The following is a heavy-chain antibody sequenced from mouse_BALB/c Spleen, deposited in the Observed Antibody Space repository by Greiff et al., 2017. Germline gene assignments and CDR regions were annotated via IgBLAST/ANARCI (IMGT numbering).Heavy chain of an antibody. D-gene: IGHD1-1*01. CDR2: IYPGDGDT. J-gene: IGHJ4*01. CDR3: ASRGSHYYGSSYVDAMDY. CDR1: GYAFSSYW. V-gene: IGHV1-80*01. Sequence: QVQLQQSGAELVRPGSSVKISCKASGYAFSSYWMNWVKQRPGQGLEWIGQIYPGDGDTNYNGKFKGKATLTADKSSSTAYMQLSSLTSEDSAVYFCASRGSHYYGSSYVDAMDYWGQGTSVTVSS.